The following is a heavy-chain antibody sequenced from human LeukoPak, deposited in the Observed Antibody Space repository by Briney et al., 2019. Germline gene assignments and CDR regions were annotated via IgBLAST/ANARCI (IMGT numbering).Heavy chain of an antibody. J-gene: IGHJ4*02. CDR2: INSDGSST. CDR3: AKVEGYYYDSSGYYPGDY. V-gene: IGHV3-74*01. Sequence: PGGSLRLSCAASGFTFSNLGMTWVRQAPGKGLVWVSRINSDGSSTSYADSVKGRFTISRDNSKNTLYLQMNSLRAEDTAVYYCAKVEGYYYDSSGYYPGDYWGQGTLVTVSS. D-gene: IGHD3-22*01. CDR1: GFTFSNLG.